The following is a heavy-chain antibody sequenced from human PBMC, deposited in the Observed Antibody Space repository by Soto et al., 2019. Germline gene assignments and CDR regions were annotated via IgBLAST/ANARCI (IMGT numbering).Heavy chain of an antibody. CDR1: GYTFTSYG. J-gene: IGHJ5*02. CDR2: IGAYNGNT. D-gene: IGHD6-19*01. Sequence: ASVKVSCKASGYTFTSYGISWVRQAPGQGLEWMGWIGAYNGNTNYAQKLQGRVTMTTDTSTSTAYMELRSLRSDDTAVYYCARAVAGTNWFDPWGQGTLVTVSS. V-gene: IGHV1-18*04. CDR3: ARAVAGTNWFDP.